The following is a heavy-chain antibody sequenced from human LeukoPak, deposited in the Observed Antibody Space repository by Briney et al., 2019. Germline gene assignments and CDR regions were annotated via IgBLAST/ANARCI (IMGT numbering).Heavy chain of an antibody. D-gene: IGHD3-10*01. Sequence: SETLSLTCTVSGGSISSSSYYWGWIRQPPGKGLEWIGSIYYSGSTYYNPSLKSRVTISVDTSKNQFSLKLSSVTAADTAVYYCARYGSGSYSYYYYGMDVWGQGTTVTVSS. J-gene: IGHJ6*02. CDR3: ARYGSGSYSYYYYGMDV. CDR1: GGSISSSSYY. CDR2: IYYSGST. V-gene: IGHV4-39*07.